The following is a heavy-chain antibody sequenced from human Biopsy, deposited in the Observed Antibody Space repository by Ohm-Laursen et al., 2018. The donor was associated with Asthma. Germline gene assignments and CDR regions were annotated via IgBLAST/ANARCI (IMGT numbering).Heavy chain of an antibody. D-gene: IGHD3-9*01. V-gene: IGHV3-30*18. J-gene: IGHJ5*02. CDR2: ISYDGSNK. CDR3: AKAERYFDWYWFDP. Sequence: LRLSCSASGFTFSSYGMYWVRQAPGKGLEWVAVISYDGSNKYYADSVKGRFTISRDNSKNTLYLQMNSLRAEDTAVYYCAKAERYFDWYWFDPWGQGTLVTVSS. CDR1: GFTFSSYG.